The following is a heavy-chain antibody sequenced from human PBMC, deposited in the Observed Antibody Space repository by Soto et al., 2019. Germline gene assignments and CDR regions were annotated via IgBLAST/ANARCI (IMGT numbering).Heavy chain of an antibody. CDR3: AREGPWDIVVVPAANYYYGMDV. Sequence: SVKVSCKASGGTFSSYAISWVRQAPGQGLEWMGGIIPIFGTANYAQKFQGRVTITADESXSTAYMELSSLRSEDTAVYYCAREGPWDIVVVPAANYYYGMDVWG. CDR2: IIPIFGTA. D-gene: IGHD2-2*01. CDR1: GGTFSSYA. V-gene: IGHV1-69*13. J-gene: IGHJ6*02.